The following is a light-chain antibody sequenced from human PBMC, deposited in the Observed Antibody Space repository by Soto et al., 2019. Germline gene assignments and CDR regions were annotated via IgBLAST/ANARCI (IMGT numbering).Light chain of an antibody. CDR3: AAWDDSLTGSV. Sequence: SVLTQPPSVSGTPGQRVTISCSGSSSNIGSNSVNWYQQLPGTAPKLLIQSSNKRPSGVPDRFSGSKSGISGSLAISGLQSEDEAHYYCAAWDDSLTGSVFGTGTKVTVL. CDR2: SSN. J-gene: IGLJ1*01. V-gene: IGLV1-44*01. CDR1: SSNIGSNS.